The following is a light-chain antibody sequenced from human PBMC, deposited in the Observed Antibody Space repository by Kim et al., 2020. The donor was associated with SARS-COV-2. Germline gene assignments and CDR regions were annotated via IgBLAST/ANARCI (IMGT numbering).Light chain of an antibody. J-gene: IGKJ4*01. Sequence: AAVGDRVTITCRESQGVSHYLAWFQQKPGKAPRSLIYAASSFQSGVPSKFSGSRSGTGFTLTISNLQPEDFATYYCQQYRSDPPTFGGGTKVDIK. CDR1: QGVSHY. CDR3: QQYRSDPPT. V-gene: IGKV1-16*02. CDR2: AAS.